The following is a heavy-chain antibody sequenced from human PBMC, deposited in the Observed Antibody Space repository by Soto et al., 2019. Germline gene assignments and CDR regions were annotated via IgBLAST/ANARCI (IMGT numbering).Heavy chain of an antibody. CDR2: ISGTGVST. J-gene: IGHJ4*02. V-gene: IGHV3-23*01. CDR3: AKDKSWNYGIDH. CDR1: GFTFSCYA. D-gene: IGHD1-7*01. Sequence: GGSLRLSCAASGFTFSCYAMGWVRQAPGKGLEWVSGISGTGVSTYYADSVKGRFTVSRDNSKDTVYLQMNSLRAEDTAVYYCAKDKSWNYGIDHWGQGTLVTVSS.